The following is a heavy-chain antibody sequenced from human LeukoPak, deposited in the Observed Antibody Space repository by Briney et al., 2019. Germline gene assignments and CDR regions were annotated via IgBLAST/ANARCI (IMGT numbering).Heavy chain of an antibody. J-gene: IGHJ4*02. CDR1: GYTFTGYY. D-gene: IGHD6-25*01. CDR2: INPKSGGT. V-gene: IGHV1-2*02. CDR3: ATSGGTCGPELDY. Sequence: SVKVSCKSSGYTFTGYYMHWVRQAPGQGLEWMGWINPKSGGTNYAQKFQGRVTMTRDTSISTAYMEVSRMTSDDTAVYYCATSGGTCGPELDYWGQGTLVTVSS.